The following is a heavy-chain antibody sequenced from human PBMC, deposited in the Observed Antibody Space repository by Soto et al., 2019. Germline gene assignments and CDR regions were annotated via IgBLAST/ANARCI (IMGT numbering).Heavy chain of an antibody. V-gene: IGHV3-30-3*01. D-gene: IGHD6-13*01. CDR1: GFTFSSYA. CDR3: AADGTPYYYYYYGMDV. J-gene: IGHJ6*02. CDR2: ISYDGSNK. Sequence: GGSLRLSCAASGFTFSSYAMHWVRQAPGKGLEWVAVISYDGSNKYYADSVKGRFTISRDNSKNTLYLQMNSLRAEDTAVYYCAADGTPYYYYYYGMDVWGQGTTVTVSS.